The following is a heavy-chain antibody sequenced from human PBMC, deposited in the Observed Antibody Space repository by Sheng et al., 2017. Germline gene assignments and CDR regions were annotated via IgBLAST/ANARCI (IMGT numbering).Heavy chain of an antibody. D-gene: IGHD1-1*01. J-gene: IGHJ3*02. CDR1: GFTFSDYY. CDR2: ISSSGSII. Sequence: PGGSLRLSCAASGFTFSDYYMTWIXQAPGKGLEWISYISSSGSIINYADSVKGRFTISRDNAKQSLYLQMDSLRVEDTAVYFCARDKAVLTNAFDMWGQGTMVTVSS. CDR3: ARDKAVLTNAFDM. V-gene: IGHV3-11*04.